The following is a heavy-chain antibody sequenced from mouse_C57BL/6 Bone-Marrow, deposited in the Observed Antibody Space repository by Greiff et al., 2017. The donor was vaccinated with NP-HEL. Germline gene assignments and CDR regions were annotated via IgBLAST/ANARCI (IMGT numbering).Heavy chain of an antibody. CDR1: GFTFSDYG. V-gene: IGHV5-17*01. Sequence: EVMLVESGGGLVKPGGSLKLSCAASGFTFSDYGMHWVRQAPEKGLEWVAYISSGSSTIYYAATVKGRFTISRDNAKNTLFLQMTSLRSEDTAMYYCARDWTEYFDVWGTGTTVTVSS. CDR3: ARDWTEYFDV. CDR2: ISSGSSTI. D-gene: IGHD4-1*01. J-gene: IGHJ1*03.